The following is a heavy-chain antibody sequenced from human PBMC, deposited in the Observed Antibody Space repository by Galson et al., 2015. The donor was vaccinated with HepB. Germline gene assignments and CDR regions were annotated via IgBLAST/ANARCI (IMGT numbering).Heavy chain of an antibody. V-gene: IGHV4-31*03. CDR1: GGSISSHGYY. D-gene: IGHD3-10*01. CDR2: IDNSGSN. J-gene: IGHJ6*02. CDR3: ARGFMRYYYYDMDV. Sequence: TLSLTCTVSGGSISSHGYYWSWIGQHPGKGLEWIGYIDNSGSNYYNPSLKSRVTISIDTSKKQFSLRVSSVTAADTARYYCARGFMRYYYYDMDVWGQGTTVIVSS.